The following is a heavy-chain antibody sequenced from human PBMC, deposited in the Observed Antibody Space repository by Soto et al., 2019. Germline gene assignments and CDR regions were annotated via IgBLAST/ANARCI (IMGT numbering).Heavy chain of an antibody. V-gene: IGHV3-23*01. D-gene: IGHD3-3*01. CDR2: SSGGGGPT. CDR1: GFSISSSA. Sequence: EVQLLESGGGLVQPGGSLRLSCTVSGFSISSSAFSWVRQTPGKGLEWVSASSGGGGPTHYADSVKGRFTISRDNSKNTLYLQRNSLRAEDTAVYYCATNDWSVYPLGGFWGRGTLVSVSS. CDR3: ATNDWSVYPLGGF. J-gene: IGHJ1*01.